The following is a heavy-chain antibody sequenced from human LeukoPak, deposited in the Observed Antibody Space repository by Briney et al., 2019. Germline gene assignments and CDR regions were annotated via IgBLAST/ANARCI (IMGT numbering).Heavy chain of an antibody. D-gene: IGHD2-15*01. CDR2: ISYDGCNK. J-gene: IGHJ3*02. Sequence: PGSSLRLFCAASGFTFSSYGMHWVRQAPGKGLEWVAVISYDGCNKYYADSVKGRFTIPRENSKNTLYLQMNSLRAEDTAVYYCAKELGYCSGGSCYSHDAFDIWGQGTMVTVSS. CDR1: GFTFSSYG. CDR3: AKELGYCSGGSCYSHDAFDI. V-gene: IGHV3-30*18.